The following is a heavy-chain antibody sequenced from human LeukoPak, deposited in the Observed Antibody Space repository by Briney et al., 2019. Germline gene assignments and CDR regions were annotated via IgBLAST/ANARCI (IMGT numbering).Heavy chain of an antibody. CDR3: ARARVPTAMSPFDY. Sequence: SETLSLTCTVSDGSITNYDWSWVRQPPGKGLEFIGHVHYSGTANYNPSLRSRVTISIDTSKKHLFLKLKSVTAADTAVYYCARARVPTAMSPFDYWAQGTLVTVSS. D-gene: IGHD2-2*01. CDR2: VHYSGTA. CDR1: DGSITNYD. J-gene: IGHJ4*02. V-gene: IGHV4-59*01.